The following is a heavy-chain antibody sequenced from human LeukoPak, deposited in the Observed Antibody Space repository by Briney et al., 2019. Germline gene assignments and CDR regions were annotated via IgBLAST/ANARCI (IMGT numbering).Heavy chain of an antibody. CDR1: GFTFSSYA. J-gene: IGHJ1*01. Sequence: GRSLRLSCAASGFTFSSYAMHWVRQAPGKGLEWVAVISYDGSNKYYADSVKGRFTISRDNSKNTLYLQMNSLRAEDTAVYYCARGLAYCGGDCYSEYFQHWGQGTLVTVSS. V-gene: IGHV3-30*04. D-gene: IGHD2-21*02. CDR2: ISYDGSNK. CDR3: ARGLAYCGGDCYSEYFQH.